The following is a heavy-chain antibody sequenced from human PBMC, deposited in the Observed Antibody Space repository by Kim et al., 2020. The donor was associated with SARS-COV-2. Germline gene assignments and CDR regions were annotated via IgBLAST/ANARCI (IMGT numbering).Heavy chain of an antibody. Sequence: GGSLRLSCAASGFTFSSYAMHWVRQAPGKGLEWVAVISYDGSNKYYADSVKGRFTISRDNSKNTLYLQMNSLRAEDTAVYYCARVARDIVAPGYDYWGQGTLVTVSS. D-gene: IGHD5-12*01. V-gene: IGHV3-30*04. J-gene: IGHJ4*02. CDR3: ARVARDIVAPGYDY. CDR2: ISYDGSNK. CDR1: GFTFSSYA.